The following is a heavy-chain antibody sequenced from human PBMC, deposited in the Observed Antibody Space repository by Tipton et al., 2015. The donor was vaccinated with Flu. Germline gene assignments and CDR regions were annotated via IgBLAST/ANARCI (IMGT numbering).Heavy chain of an antibody. CDR2: MYVSGST. CDR3: ARGSGSGTCVTFYF. CDR1: GGSMSSFY. V-gene: IGHV4-4*07. Sequence: TLSLTCTVSGGSMSSFYWTWIRQPAGKGLEWIGRMYVSGSTKYNPSLKSRVTMSVDTSKNQFSLKLSSVTAADTAVYYCARGSGSGTCVTFYFWGQGTLVTVSS. J-gene: IGHJ4*02. D-gene: IGHD3-10*01.